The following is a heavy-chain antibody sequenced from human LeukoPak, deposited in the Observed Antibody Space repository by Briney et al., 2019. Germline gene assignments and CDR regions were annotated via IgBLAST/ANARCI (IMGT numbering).Heavy chain of an antibody. CDR1: GYTLTELS. CDR3: ATGRRYSYGSSVIVFDI. V-gene: IGHV1-24*01. D-gene: IGHD5-18*01. CDR2: FDPEDGET. Sequence: ASVKVSCKVSGYTLTELSMHWVRQAPGKGLEWMGGFDPEDGETIYAQKFQGRVTMTEDTSTDTAYMELSSLRSEDTAVYYCATGRRYSYGSSVIVFDIWGQGTMVTVSS. J-gene: IGHJ3*02.